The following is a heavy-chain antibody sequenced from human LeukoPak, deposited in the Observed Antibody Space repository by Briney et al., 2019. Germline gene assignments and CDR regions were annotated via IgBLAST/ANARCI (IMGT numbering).Heavy chain of an antibody. Sequence: SQTLSLTCAISGDSVSSNSAAWHWIRQSPSRGLEWLGRTYYRSKWFNDSAVSVKSRITINADTSKNQFSLHLNSVTPEDTAVYYCARGSPAGAARVFDYWGQGTLVTVPS. CDR3: ARGSPAGAARVFDY. V-gene: IGHV6-1*01. CDR1: GDSVSSNSAA. D-gene: IGHD2-2*01. CDR2: TYYRSKWFN. J-gene: IGHJ4*02.